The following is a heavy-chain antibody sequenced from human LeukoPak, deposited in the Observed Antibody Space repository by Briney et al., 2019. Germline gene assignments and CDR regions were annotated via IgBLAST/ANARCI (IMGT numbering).Heavy chain of an antibody. CDR1: GFTFSSYE. CDR2: ISRSATTI. V-gene: IGHV3-48*03. D-gene: IGHD3-22*01. Sequence: GGSLRLSCAASGFTFSSYEMNWVRQAPGKGLEWVSSISRSATTIYYADSVKGRFTISRDNAKSSLFLQLNSLRAEDTAVYYCARERGYYDNSGYLPTTYFQHWGQGTLVTVSS. CDR3: ARERGYYDNSGYLPTTYFQH. J-gene: IGHJ1*01.